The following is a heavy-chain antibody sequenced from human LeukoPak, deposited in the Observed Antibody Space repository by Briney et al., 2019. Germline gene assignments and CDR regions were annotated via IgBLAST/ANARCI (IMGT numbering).Heavy chain of an antibody. Sequence: PSETLSLTCAVYSGSFSGYYWSWIRQPPGKGLEWIGEINDSGSVNCNPSLKNRVTLSVDTSKNQFSPRLSPVAAADTAVYYCARRLVDSGASQVSDDWGQGTLVTVSS. J-gene: IGHJ4*02. V-gene: IGHV4-34*01. CDR3: ARRLVDSGASQVSDD. CDR2: INDSGSV. CDR1: SGSFSGYY. D-gene: IGHD2-15*01.